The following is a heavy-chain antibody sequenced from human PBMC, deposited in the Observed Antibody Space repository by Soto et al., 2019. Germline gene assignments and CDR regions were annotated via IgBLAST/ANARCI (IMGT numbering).Heavy chain of an antibody. CDR2: ISYDGSNK. V-gene: IGHV3-30*03. CDR1: GFPFTTYG. D-gene: IGHD3-10*01. Sequence: QVQLVESGGGVVQPGRSLRLSCAASGFPFTTYGMHWVREGPGKGLEWVAVISYDGSNKYYADSVKGRLTISRDNSKNTMYLQMNSLRPEDTALYYCVGGQYYFDYRGQGTLVTVSS. CDR3: VGGQYYFDY. J-gene: IGHJ4*02.